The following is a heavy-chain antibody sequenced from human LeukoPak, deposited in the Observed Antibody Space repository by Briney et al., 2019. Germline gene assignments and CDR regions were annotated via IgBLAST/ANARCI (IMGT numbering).Heavy chain of an antibody. Sequence: GGSLRLSCAASGFTFGTYAMNWVRQSPGKGLEWVSYISTGSSPIYYADSVKGRFTISRDNAKNSLYPQMHSLRAEDTAIYYCAGGLFWFGELSYSMDVWGQGTTVTVSS. CDR2: ISTGSSPI. D-gene: IGHD3-10*01. J-gene: IGHJ6*02. CDR1: GFTFGTYA. V-gene: IGHV3-48*01. CDR3: AGGLFWFGELSYSMDV.